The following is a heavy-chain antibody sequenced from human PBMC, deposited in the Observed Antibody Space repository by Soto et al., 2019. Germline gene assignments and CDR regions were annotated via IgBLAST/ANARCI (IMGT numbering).Heavy chain of an antibody. Sequence: PGGFLRLSCAASGVTFSSYSMNWVRQAPGKGLEWVSYISNSSSIIYYADSVKGRFTISRDNAKNSLYLQMNSLRAEDTAIYYCARGVPAAMSYFQYWGQGTLVTV. V-gene: IGHV3-48*01. CDR1: GVTFSSYS. CDR2: ISNSSSII. CDR3: ARGVPAAMSYFQY. D-gene: IGHD2-2*01. J-gene: IGHJ1*01.